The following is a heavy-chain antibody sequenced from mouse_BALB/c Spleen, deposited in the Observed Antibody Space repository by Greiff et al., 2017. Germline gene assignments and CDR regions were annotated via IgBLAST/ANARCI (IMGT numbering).Heavy chain of an antibody. CDR1: GYTFTDYN. J-gene: IGHJ4*01. D-gene: IGHD5-5*01. Sequence: EVQLQQSGPELVKPGASVKIPCKASGYTFTDYNMDWVKQSHGKSLEWIGDINPNNGGTIYNQKFKGKATLTVDKSSSTAYMELRSLTSEDTAVYYCARRDLYLYAMDYWGQGTSVTVSS. V-gene: IGHV1-18*01. CDR3: ARRDLYLYAMDY. CDR2: INPNNGGT.